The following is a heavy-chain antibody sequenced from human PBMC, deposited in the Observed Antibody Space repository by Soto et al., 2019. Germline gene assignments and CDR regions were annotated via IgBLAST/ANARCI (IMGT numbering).Heavy chain of an antibody. D-gene: IGHD3-22*01. V-gene: IGHV4-30-4*01. CDR3: ARLLYYYDSSGYSDY. Sequence: SETLSLTCTVSGGSISSGDYYWSWIRQPPGKGLEWIGYIYYSGSTYYNPSLKSRVTISVDTSKNQFSLKLSSVTAADTAVYYCARLLYYYDSSGYSDYWGQGTTVTVSS. CDR1: GGSISSGDYY. CDR2: IYYSGST. J-gene: IGHJ4*03.